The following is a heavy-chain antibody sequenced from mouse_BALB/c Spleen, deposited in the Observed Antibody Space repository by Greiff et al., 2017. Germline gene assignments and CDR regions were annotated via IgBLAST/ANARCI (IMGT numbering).Heavy chain of an antibody. V-gene: IGHV1-69*01. CDR3: ARYANYDAMDY. J-gene: IGHJ4*01. D-gene: IGHD4-1*01. CDR2: IDTSDSYT. CDR1: GYTFTDYW. Sequence: QVQLQQPGAELVMPGASVKMSCKASGYTFTDYWMHWVTQRPGQGLEWIGAIDTSDSYTSYNQKFKGKATLTVNESSSTAYMQLSSLTSEDSAVYFCARYANYDAMDYWGQGTSVTVPS.